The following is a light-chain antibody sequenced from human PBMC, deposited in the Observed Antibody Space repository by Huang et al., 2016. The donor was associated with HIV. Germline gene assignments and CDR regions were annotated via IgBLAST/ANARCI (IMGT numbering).Light chain of an antibody. CDR1: HSISDW. CDR2: KAS. V-gene: IGKV1-5*03. J-gene: IGKJ1*01. Sequence: DIQMTQSPSILSASVGARVTITGRAIHSISDWLAGYQQKPGKAPKLLIYKASTLQTGVPSSFSGSASGTEFTLTISSLQPDDFATYFCQQYNSWTFGQGTKVEIK. CDR3: QQYNSWT.